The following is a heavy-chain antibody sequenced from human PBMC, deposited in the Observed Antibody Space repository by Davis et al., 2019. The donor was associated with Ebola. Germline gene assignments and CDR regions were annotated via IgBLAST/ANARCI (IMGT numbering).Heavy chain of an antibody. V-gene: IGHV4-4*02. D-gene: IGHD3-10*01. CDR2: IYHSGST. J-gene: IGHJ6*02. CDR3: ARHYYGSGSYYYYYYGMDV. CDR1: GGSISSSNW. Sequence: GSLRLSCAVSGGSISSSNWWSWVRQPPGKGLAWIGEIYHSGSTNYNPSLKSRVTISVDKSKNQFSLKLSSVTAADTAVYYCARHYYGSGSYYYYYYGMDVWGQGTTVTVSS.